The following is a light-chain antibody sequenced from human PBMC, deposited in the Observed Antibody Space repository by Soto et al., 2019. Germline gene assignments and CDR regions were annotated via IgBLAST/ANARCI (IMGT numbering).Light chain of an antibody. CDR1: QTIRSY. J-gene: IGKJ2*01. CDR3: QQSYSTPRYT. CDR2: AAS. Sequence: DIQMTQSPSSLSASVGDRVTITCRASQTIRSYLNWYQKKPGKAPKLLIYAASTLQGGVPSSFRGSGSGTEFTLSITSLQPEDVATYYCQQSYSTPRYTFGQGTNLDIK. V-gene: IGKV1-39*01.